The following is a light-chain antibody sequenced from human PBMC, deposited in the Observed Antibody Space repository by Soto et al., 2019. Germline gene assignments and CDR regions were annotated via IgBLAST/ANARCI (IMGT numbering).Light chain of an antibody. CDR3: QQYNNWSPT. CDR1: QSVSGN. V-gene: IGKV3D-15*01. J-gene: IGKJ1*01. Sequence: EIVMTQSPATLSVSPGERATLSCRASQSVSGNLAWYQQKPGQAPRLLIYGASTSATGIPARFSASGSGTQFTLTISSLQTEDFAVYYWQQYNNWSPTFGQGTEVEIK. CDR2: GAS.